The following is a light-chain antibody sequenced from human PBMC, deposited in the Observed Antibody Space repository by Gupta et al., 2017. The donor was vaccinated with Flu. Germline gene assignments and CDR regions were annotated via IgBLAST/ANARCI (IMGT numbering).Light chain of an antibody. Sequence: VTLGQPASISCRSSLSLVCSDGNTSLNWFQQRPGQSPRRLIYKVSNWDSGVPDRFSGSGSGTXFTLKIXRVEAEDVGVYYCMQGETGLVTFGXGTKVEIK. CDR2: KVS. CDR3: MQGETGLVT. CDR1: LSLVCSDGNTS. J-gene: IGKJ4*01. V-gene: IGKV2D-30*01.